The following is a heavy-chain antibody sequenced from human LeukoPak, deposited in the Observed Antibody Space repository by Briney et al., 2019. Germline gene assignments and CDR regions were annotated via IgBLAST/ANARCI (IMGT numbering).Heavy chain of an antibody. V-gene: IGHV3-7*03. J-gene: IGHJ4*02. D-gene: IGHD6-19*01. CDR3: ARLGPASSGWPESFDY. CDR2: IKRDGSEK. CDR1: GFTFNSYW. Sequence: GGSLRLSCAASGFTFNSYWMNWVRQAPGKGLEWVANIKRDGSEKYYVDSVKGRFTISRDNARNSLDLQMNSLRVEDTAVYYCARLGPASSGWPESFDYWGQGTLVTVSS.